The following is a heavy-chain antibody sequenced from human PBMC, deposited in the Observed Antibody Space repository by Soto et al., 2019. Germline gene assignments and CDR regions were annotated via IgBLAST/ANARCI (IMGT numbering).Heavy chain of an antibody. Sequence: XGSLRLSFAASCSTFSSDAMRWFRQAPGKGLGWLSAISSSGGSKYNAESVKGRFTIYRDNSKSTLYLQMNSLRAEETAVYYCAKGHIRPLRIFDHWGQGTLVTVSS. CDR2: ISSSGGSK. CDR1: CSTFSSDA. CDR3: AKGHIRPLRIFDH. V-gene: IGHV3-23*01. J-gene: IGHJ4*02. D-gene: IGHD2-21*01.